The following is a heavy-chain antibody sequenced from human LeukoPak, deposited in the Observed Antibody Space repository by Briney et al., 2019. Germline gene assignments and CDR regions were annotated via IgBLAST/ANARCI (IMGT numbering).Heavy chain of an antibody. J-gene: IGHJ4*02. V-gene: IGHV4-34*01. D-gene: IGHD6-6*01. Sequence: SETLSLTCAVYRGSLSGYYWSWIRQPPGKGLEWIGEINHSGSTNYNPSLKSRVTISVDTSKNQFSLKLSSVTAADTAVYYCARGGNSSSSAFDYWGQGTLVTVSS. CDR1: RGSLSGYY. CDR2: INHSGST. CDR3: ARGGNSSSSAFDY.